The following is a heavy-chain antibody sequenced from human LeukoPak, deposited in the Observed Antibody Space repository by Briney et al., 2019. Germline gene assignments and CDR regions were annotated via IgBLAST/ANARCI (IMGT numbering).Heavy chain of an antibody. D-gene: IGHD5-18*01. J-gene: IGHJ1*01. CDR1: GFSFSTFW. CDR2: TKGDDSEK. Sequence: GGSLRLSCAASGFSFSTFWMSWVRRAPGKGLEWVANTKGDDSEKYYVESVQGRFTISRDNAKNSLYLHMNSLRAEDTALYYCARSGYSYALDHWGQGSLVVVSS. V-gene: IGHV3-7*01. CDR3: ARSGYSYALDH.